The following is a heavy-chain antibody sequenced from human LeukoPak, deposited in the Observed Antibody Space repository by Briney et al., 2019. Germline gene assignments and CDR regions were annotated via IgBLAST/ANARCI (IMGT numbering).Heavy chain of an antibody. Sequence: SETLSLTCAVYGGSFSGYYWTWIRQPPGKGLEWIGEINHSGSTNYNPSLKSRVTISVDTSKNQFSLKLTSVTAADTAVYFCARGLLDVYWGQGTLVTVSS. CDR2: INHSGST. CDR1: GGSFSGYY. J-gene: IGHJ4*02. CDR3: ARGLLDVY. V-gene: IGHV4-34*01.